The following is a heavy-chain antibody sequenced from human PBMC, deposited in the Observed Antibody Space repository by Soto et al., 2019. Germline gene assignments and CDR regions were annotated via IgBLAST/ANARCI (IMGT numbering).Heavy chain of an antibody. CDR3: AKGTSGYSSSPHFDY. J-gene: IGHJ4*02. CDR1: GFTFDDYA. V-gene: IGHV3-9*01. CDR2: ISWNSGSI. Sequence: GGSLRLSCAASGFTFDDYAMHWVRQAPGKGLEWVSGISWNSGSIGYADSVKGRFTISRDNAKNSLYLQMNSLRAEDTALYYCAKGTSGYSSSPHFDYWGQGTLVTVSS. D-gene: IGHD6-6*01.